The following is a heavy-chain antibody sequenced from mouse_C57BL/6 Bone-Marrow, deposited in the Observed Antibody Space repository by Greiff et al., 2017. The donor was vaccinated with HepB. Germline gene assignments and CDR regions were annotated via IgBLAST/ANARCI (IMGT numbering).Heavy chain of an antibody. V-gene: IGHV1-7*01. Sequence: VQVVESGAELAKPGASVKLSCKASGYTFTSYWMHWVKQRPGQGLEWIGYINPSSGYTKYNQKFKDKATLTADKSSSTAYMQLSSLTYEDSAVYYCLTTVVATDYWGQGTTLTVSS. CDR2: INPSSGYT. CDR1: GYTFTSYW. J-gene: IGHJ2*01. D-gene: IGHD1-1*01. CDR3: LTTVVATDY.